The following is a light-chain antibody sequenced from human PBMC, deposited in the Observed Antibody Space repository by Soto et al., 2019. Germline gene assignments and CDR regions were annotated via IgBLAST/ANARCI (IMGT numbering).Light chain of an antibody. V-gene: IGLV2-14*03. CDR3: VSFTSSTTYG. CDR1: SSDVGGSNF. CDR2: DVA. Sequence: QSALTQPASVSASPGQSITISCTGTSSDVGGSNFVSWYQQHPGKPPKLIIYDVATRPSGVSNRFSGSKSGSTASLIISRLQTEDEADSYCVSFTSSTTYGFGSGTKLTVL. J-gene: IGLJ1*01.